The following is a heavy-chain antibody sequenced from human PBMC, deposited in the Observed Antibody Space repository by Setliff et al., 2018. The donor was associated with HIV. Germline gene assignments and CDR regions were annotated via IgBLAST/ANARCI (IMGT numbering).Heavy chain of an antibody. J-gene: IGHJ4*02. CDR1: GFSLTSYG. CDR3: TRESGGKIDY. CDR2: LQHDENNK. D-gene: IGHD2-15*01. V-gene: IGHV3-49*04. Sequence: GESLKISCAASGFSLTSYGMHWVRQTPDKGLEWVAFLQHDENNKYDASVKGRFTISRDDSKSITYLQMNGLQTEDTAIYYCTRESGGKIDYWGQGTLVTVSS.